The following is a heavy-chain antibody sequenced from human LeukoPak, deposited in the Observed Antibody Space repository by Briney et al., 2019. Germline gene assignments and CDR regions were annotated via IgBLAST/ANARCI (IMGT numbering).Heavy chain of an antibody. J-gene: IGHJ1*01. CDR1: GFTFSSYW. CDR2: IKQDGSEK. CDR3: ARFPYYYDSSGYYYFEYFQH. V-gene: IGHV3-7*04. D-gene: IGHD3-22*01. Sequence: GGSLRLSCAASGFTFSSYWMSWVRQAPGKGLEWVANIKQDGSEKYYVDSVKGRLTISRDNAKNSLYLQMNSLRAEDTAVYYCARFPYYYDSSGYYYFEYFQHWGQGTLVTVSS.